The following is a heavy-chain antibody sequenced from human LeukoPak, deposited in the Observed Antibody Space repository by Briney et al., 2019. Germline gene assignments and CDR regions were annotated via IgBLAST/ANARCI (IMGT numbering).Heavy chain of an antibody. V-gene: IGHV4-39*01. CDR2: IYYSGST. Sequence: SETLSLTCTVSGGSISSSSYYWGWIRQPPGKGLEWIGSIYYSGSTYYNPSLKSRVTISVDTSKNQFSLKLSSVTAADTAVYYCARAGDYYDSSGYSDAFDIWGQGTMVTVSS. J-gene: IGHJ3*02. CDR3: ARAGDYYDSSGYSDAFDI. D-gene: IGHD3-22*01. CDR1: GGSISSSSYY.